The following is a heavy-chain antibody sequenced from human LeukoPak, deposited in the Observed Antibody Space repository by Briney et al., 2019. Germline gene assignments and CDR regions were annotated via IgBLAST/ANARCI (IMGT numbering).Heavy chain of an antibody. J-gene: IGHJ3*02. V-gene: IGHV3-30*18. Sequence: GGSLRLSCAASGFTFSSYGMHWVRQAPGKGLEWVAVISYDGSNKYYADSVKGRFTISRDNSKNTLYLQMNSLRAEDTAVYYCGKNRYSGSLSPFDIWGQGTMVTVSS. D-gene: IGHD1-26*01. CDR2: ISYDGSNK. CDR1: GFTFSSYG. CDR3: GKNRYSGSLSPFDI.